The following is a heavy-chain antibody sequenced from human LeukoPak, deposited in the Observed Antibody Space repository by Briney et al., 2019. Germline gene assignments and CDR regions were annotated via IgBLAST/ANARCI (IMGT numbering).Heavy chain of an antibody. V-gene: IGHV4-34*01. Sequence: SETLSLTCAVYGGSFSGYYWSWIRQPPGKGLEGIGEINHSGSTNYNPSLKSRVTISVDTSKNQFSLKLSSVTAADTAVYYCARERSGSEIFARSFDIWGQGTMVTVSS. J-gene: IGHJ3*02. CDR3: ARERSGSEIFARSFDI. CDR2: INHSGST. D-gene: IGHD3-3*01. CDR1: GGSFSGYY.